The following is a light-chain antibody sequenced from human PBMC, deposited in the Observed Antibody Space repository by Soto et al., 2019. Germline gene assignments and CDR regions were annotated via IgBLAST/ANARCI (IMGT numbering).Light chain of an antibody. Sequence: EIVLTQSPGTLSLSPGERATLSCRASQSVSSSYLAWYQQKPGQAPRLLICGASSRATGIPDRFSGSGSGTDFTLTISRLEPEDFAVYYCQQYGSSGTFGQGTKVEIK. V-gene: IGKV3-20*01. CDR3: QQYGSSGT. J-gene: IGKJ1*01. CDR2: GAS. CDR1: QSVSSSY.